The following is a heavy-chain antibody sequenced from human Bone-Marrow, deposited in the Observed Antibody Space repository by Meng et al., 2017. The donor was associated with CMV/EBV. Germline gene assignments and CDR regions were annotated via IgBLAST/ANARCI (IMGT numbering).Heavy chain of an antibody. CDR3: ASYSSSSRSYFDY. CDR2: MNPNSGNT. J-gene: IGHJ4*02. CDR1: GYTFTSYD. V-gene: IGHV1-8*01. Sequence: ASVKVSCKASGYTFTSYDINWVRQATGQGLEWMGWMNPNSGNTGYAQKFQGRVTMTRNTSISTAYMELSSLRSEDTAVYYCASYSSSSRSYFDYWGQGTLVTVSS. D-gene: IGHD6-13*01.